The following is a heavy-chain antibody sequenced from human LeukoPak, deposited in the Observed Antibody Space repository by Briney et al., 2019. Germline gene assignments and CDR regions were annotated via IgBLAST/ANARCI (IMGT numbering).Heavy chain of an antibody. CDR1: GFTFSSYA. CDR2: ISGSGGST. CDR3: AKRARPYYYDSSGYYLDY. D-gene: IGHD3-22*01. V-gene: IGHV3-23*01. J-gene: IGHJ4*02. Sequence: GGSLRLSCAASGFTFSSYAMSWVRQAPGKGLEWVSAISGSGGSTYYADSVKGWFTISRDNSKNTLYLQMNSLRAEDTAVYYCAKRARPYYYDSSGYYLDYWGQGTLVTVSS.